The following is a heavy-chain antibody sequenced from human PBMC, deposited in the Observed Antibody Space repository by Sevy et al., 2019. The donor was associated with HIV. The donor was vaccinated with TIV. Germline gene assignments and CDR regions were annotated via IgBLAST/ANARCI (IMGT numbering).Heavy chain of an antibody. D-gene: IGHD4-17*01. Sequence: GGSLRLSCAASGFTFSSYAMSWVRQAPGKGLEWVSAISGSGCSKYYADSVKGRFTISRDNSKNTLYLQMNSLRAEDTDVYYCAKRVQIHLTVPDYFDYWGQGTLVTVSS. J-gene: IGHJ4*02. V-gene: IGHV3-23*01. CDR1: GFTFSSYA. CDR2: ISGSGCSK. CDR3: AKRVQIHLTVPDYFDY.